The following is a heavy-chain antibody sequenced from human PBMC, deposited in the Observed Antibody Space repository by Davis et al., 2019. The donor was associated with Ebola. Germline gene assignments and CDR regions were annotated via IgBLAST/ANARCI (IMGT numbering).Heavy chain of an antibody. D-gene: IGHD6-19*01. V-gene: IGHV3-23*01. CDR1: GFIFRNYV. Sequence: GESLKISCETSGFIFRNYVMSWVRQAPGKGLEWVSTFGTGGDTYYADSVKGRFAISRDNSKNTLYLQMNSLRAEDTAVYYCARVRRYQWRMIDYWGQGTLVTVSS. CDR2: FGTGGDT. CDR3: ARVRRYQWRMIDY. J-gene: IGHJ4*02.